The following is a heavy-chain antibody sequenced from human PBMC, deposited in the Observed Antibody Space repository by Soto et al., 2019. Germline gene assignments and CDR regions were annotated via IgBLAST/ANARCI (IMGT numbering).Heavy chain of an antibody. D-gene: IGHD3-10*01. J-gene: IGHJ4*02. CDR1: GGSISSGDYY. V-gene: IGHV4-30-4*01. CDR2: IYYSGST. CDR3: ARFKWVIDGITMVRGDIFDY. Sequence: SETLSLTCTVSGGSISSGDYYWSWIRQPPGKGLEWIGYIYYSGSTYYNPSLKSRVTISVDTSKNQFSLKLSSVTAADTAVYYCARFKWVIDGITMVRGDIFDYWGQGTLVTV.